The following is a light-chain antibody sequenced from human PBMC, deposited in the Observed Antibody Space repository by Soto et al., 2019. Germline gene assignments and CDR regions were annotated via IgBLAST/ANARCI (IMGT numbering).Light chain of an antibody. J-gene: IGKJ1*01. V-gene: IGKV1-5*03. Sequence: DIQMTQSHSTLSASVGDRFTITCRASQTISSWLAWYQQKPGKAPKLLIYKASTLKSGVPSRFSGSGSGTEFTLTISSLQPDDFATYYCQHYNSYSEAFGQGTKVDIK. CDR3: QHYNSYSEA. CDR2: KAS. CDR1: QTISSW.